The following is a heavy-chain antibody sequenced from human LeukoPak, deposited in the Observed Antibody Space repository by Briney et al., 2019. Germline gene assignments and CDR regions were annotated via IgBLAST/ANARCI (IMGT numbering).Heavy chain of an antibody. CDR3: AGGVVTAIPSY. J-gene: IGHJ4*02. CDR2: IVHSGST. Sequence: PSETLSLTCTVSGGSISSYYWSWIRQPPGKGLEWIGNIVHSGSTTYNPSLKSRVTITVDTSKNHCSLKLSSVTAADTAVYYCAGGVVTAIPSYWGQGTLVTVSS. CDR1: GGSISSYY. D-gene: IGHD2-21*02. V-gene: IGHV4-59*01.